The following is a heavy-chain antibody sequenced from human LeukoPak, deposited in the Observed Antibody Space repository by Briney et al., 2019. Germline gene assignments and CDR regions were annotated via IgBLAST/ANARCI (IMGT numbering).Heavy chain of an antibody. CDR3: ARYDNGKDYFDY. CDR2: IWYDGSNK. D-gene: IGHD1-1*01. J-gene: IGHJ4*02. Sequence: GTSLRLSCAASGFTFRSHGMHWVRQAPGKGLEWVAFIWYDGSNKYYTDSVKGRFTISRDNSKNTLYLQMSSLRAEDTALYYCARYDNGKDYFDYWGQGTLVTVSS. CDR1: GFTFRSHG. V-gene: IGHV3-33*01.